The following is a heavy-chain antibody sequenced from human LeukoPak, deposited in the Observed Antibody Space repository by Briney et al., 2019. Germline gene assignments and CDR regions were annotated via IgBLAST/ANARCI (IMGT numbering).Heavy chain of an antibody. CDR1: GYTLTELS. D-gene: IGHD6-19*01. CDR3: ATDQGGGWPYYYYYGMDV. V-gene: IGHV1-24*01. Sequence: ASVKVSCTVSGYTLTELSMHWVRQAPGKGLEWMGGFDPEDGETIYAQKFQGRVTMTEDTSTDTAYMELSSLRSEDTAVYYCATDQGGGWPYYYYYGMDVWGQGTTVTVSS. J-gene: IGHJ6*02. CDR2: FDPEDGET.